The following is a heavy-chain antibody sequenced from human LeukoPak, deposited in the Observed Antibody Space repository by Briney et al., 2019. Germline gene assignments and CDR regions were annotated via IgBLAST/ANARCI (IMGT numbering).Heavy chain of an antibody. CDR1: GGSISSYY. J-gene: IGHJ3*02. CDR2: IFYIGNT. D-gene: IGHD3-22*01. Sequence: PSETLSLTCTVSGGSISSYYWSWIRQPPGKGLEWIGYIFYIGNTNYNPSLKSRVTISVDTSKNQFSLKLSSVTAADTAVYYCARMKQYYYDSSGYAFDIWGQGTMVTVSS. CDR3: ARMKQYYYDSSGYAFDI. V-gene: IGHV4-59*01.